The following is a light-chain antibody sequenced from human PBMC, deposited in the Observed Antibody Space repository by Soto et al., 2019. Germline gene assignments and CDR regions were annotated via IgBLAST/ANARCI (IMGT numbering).Light chain of an antibody. CDR1: SSDVGKYNY. J-gene: IGLJ3*02. CDR2: EVA. CDR3: SSYTSTDTWV. Sequence: QSALTQPASVSGSPGQSITISCTGTSSDVGKYNYVSWCQQHPGKAPQLVIYEVAIRPSGVSDRFSGSKSGNTASPTISGLQAEDEADYYCSSYTSTDTWVFGGGTKVTVL. V-gene: IGLV2-14*01.